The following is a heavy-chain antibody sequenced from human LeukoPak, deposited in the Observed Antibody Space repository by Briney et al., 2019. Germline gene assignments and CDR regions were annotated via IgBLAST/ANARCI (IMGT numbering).Heavy chain of an antibody. V-gene: IGHV3-7*04. CDR1: GLTLSTYW. D-gene: IGHD6-19*01. CDR2: IKEDGSEK. Sequence: GALRLSCAASGLTLSTYWMSWVRQAPGKGLEWVANIKEDGSEKYYVDSVKGRFTISRDNAKNSLYLQMNSLRVEDTAVYHCARARLAVSGNYFENWGQGTLVTVSS. CDR3: ARARLAVSGNYFEN. J-gene: IGHJ4*02.